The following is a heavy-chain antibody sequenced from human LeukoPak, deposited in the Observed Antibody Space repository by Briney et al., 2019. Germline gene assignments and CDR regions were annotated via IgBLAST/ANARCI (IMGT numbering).Heavy chain of an antibody. D-gene: IGHD3-3*01. V-gene: IGHV1-18*01. CDR2: ISAYNGNT. J-gene: IGHJ4*02. Sequence: ASVKVSCKASGYTFTSYGISWVRQAPGQGLEWMGWISAYNGNTNYAQKLQGRVTMTRDTSISTAYMELSRLRSDDTAVYYCARDSHAGFRRGYYQFDYWGQGTLVTVSS. CDR3: ARDSHAGFRRGYYQFDY. CDR1: GYTFTSYG.